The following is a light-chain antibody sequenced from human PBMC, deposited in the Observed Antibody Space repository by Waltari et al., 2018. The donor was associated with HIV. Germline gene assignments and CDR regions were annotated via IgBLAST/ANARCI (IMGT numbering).Light chain of an antibody. CDR1: SSTIGAGYD. V-gene: IGLV1-40*01. CDR3: QSYDSSLSGSTV. CDR2: GNS. J-gene: IGLJ3*02. Sequence: QSVLTQPPSVSGAPGQRVTISCTGSSSTIGAGYDVPWYQQLPGTAPKLLIYGNSNRPSGFPDRFSGSKSGTSASLAITGLQAEDEADYYCQSYDSSLSGSTVFGGGTKLTVL.